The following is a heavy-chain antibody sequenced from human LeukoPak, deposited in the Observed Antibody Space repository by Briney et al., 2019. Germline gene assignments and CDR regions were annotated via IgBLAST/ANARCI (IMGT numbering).Heavy chain of an antibody. J-gene: IGHJ4*02. CDR3: AKDRGRYYDSSGYYWGYYFDS. CDR2: IYSGGST. Sequence: QSGGSLRLSCAASGFTVSSNYMSWVRQAPGKGLEWVSVIYSGGSTYYADSVKGRFTISRDNSKNTLYLQMSSLRAEDTAVYYCAKDRGRYYDSSGYYWGYYFDSWGQGILVTVST. V-gene: IGHV3-53*01. CDR1: GFTVSSNY. D-gene: IGHD3-22*01.